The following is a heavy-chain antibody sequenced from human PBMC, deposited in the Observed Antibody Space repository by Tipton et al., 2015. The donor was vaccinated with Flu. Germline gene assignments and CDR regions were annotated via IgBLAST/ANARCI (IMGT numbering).Heavy chain of an antibody. CDR2: ISAYNGNT. Sequence: QVQLVQSGAEVKKPGASVKVSCKASGYTFTSYGISWVRQAPGQGLEWMGWISAYNGNTNYAQKLQGRVTMTTDTSTSTAYMELRSLRSDDTALYYCARDPIDSYSSSWYVGGDAFDIWGQGTMVTVSS. CDR1: GYTFTSYG. CDR3: ARDPIDSYSSSWYVGGDAFDI. D-gene: IGHD6-13*01. J-gene: IGHJ3*02. V-gene: IGHV1-18*04.